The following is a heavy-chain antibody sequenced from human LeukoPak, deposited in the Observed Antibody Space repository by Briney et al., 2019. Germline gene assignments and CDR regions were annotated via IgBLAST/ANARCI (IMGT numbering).Heavy chain of an antibody. CDR1: GFSFRNYA. J-gene: IGHJ4*02. CDR2: INSDGSST. CDR3: CSDILH. D-gene: IGHD3-9*01. Sequence: GGSLRLSCAASGFSFRNYAMSWVRQAPGKGLVWVSRINSDGSSTSYADSVKGRFTISRDNAKNTLYLQMNSLRAEDTAVYYCCSDILHWGQGTLVTVSS. V-gene: IGHV3-74*01.